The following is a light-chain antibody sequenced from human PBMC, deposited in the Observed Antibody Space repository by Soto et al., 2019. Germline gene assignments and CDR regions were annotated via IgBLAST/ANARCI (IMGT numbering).Light chain of an antibody. CDR1: QSISSY. J-gene: IGKJ2*01. Sequence: DIQMTQSPSSLSASVGDRVTITCRASQSISSYLNWYQQKPGKAPKLLIYAASSLQSGVTSRFSGSGSGTDFTLTIRSLQPEDFATYYCQQSYSTPYTFGQGTKLEIK. V-gene: IGKV1-39*01. CDR2: AAS. CDR3: QQSYSTPYT.